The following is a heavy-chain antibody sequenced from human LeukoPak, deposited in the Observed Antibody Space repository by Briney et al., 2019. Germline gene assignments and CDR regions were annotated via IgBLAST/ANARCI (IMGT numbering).Heavy chain of an antibody. J-gene: IGHJ3*02. D-gene: IGHD3-10*01. V-gene: IGHV1-18*01. CDR3: AREPLAWFGESSDAFDI. Sequence: ASVKASCKASGYTFTSYGISWVRQAPGQGLEWMGWISAYNGNTNYAQKLQGRVTMTTDTSTSTAYMELRSLRSDDTAVYYCAREPLAWFGESSDAFDIWGQGTMVTVSS. CDR1: GYTFTSYG. CDR2: ISAYNGNT.